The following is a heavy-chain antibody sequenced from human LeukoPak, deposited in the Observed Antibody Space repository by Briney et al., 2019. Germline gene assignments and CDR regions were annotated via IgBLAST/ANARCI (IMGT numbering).Heavy chain of an antibody. CDR1: GFTFSSYA. CDR2: ISYDGSNK. CDR3: AKERRPSRRGYYDSSGYYYFDY. Sequence: GGSLRLSCAASGFTFSSYAMHWVRQAPGKGLEGVAVISYDGSNKYYAYSVKGLFTISRDNSKNTLYLQMNSLRAEDTAVYYCAKERRPSRRGYYDSSGYYYFDYWGQGTLVTVSS. V-gene: IGHV3-30*04. J-gene: IGHJ4*02. D-gene: IGHD3-22*01.